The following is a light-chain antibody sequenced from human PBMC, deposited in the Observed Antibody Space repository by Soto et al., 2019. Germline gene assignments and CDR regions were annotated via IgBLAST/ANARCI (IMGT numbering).Light chain of an antibody. CDR2: KAS. Sequence: DIQMTQSPSTLSSSFGDRVTIICRASQSISSWLAWYQQKAGKAPKLLISKASNLDSGVPSRFSGSGSGTEFNLTISSLKPEDFATYYCQQYNSYWTFGQGTKVDIK. V-gene: IGKV1-5*03. CDR1: QSISSW. CDR3: QQYNSYWT. J-gene: IGKJ1*01.